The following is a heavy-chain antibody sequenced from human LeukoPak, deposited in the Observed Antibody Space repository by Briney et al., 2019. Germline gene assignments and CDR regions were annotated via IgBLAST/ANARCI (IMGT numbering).Heavy chain of an antibody. CDR2: IGTTSTLI. V-gene: IGHV3-21*01. CDR3: HTRWPPFDY. CDR1: GFTFTSYT. D-gene: IGHD5-24*01. J-gene: IGHJ4*02. Sequence: VGSLKLSCAASGFTFTSYTMNNVLHAPLKGLEWVASIGTTSTLIHYADSVKGRFTISRDNAQDSLFLQMNSLGAVFFSGRSRHTRWPPFDYWGQGTLVTVSS.